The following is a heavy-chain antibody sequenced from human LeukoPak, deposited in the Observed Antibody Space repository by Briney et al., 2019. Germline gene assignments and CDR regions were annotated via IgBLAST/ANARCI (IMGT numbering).Heavy chain of an antibody. CDR1: GFTFSSYA. D-gene: IGHD6-13*01. J-gene: IGHJ6*03. V-gene: IGHV3-23*01. CDR2: ISGSGGST. CDR3: AKDLEQLVRRGYYYYMDV. Sequence: PGRSLRLSCAASGFTFSSYAMSWVRQAPGKGLEWVSAISGSGGSTYYADSVKGRFTISRDNSKNTLYLQMNSLRAEDTAVYYCAKDLEQLVRRGYYYYMDVWGKGTTVTVSS.